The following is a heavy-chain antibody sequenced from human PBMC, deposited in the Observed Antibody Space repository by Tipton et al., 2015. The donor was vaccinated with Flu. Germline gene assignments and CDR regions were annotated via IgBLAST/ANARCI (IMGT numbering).Heavy chain of an antibody. CDR3: AREWGDAFDI. V-gene: IGHV4-4*07. D-gene: IGHD3-16*01. Sequence: TLSLTCTVSGGSISNYYWGWIRQPAGKGLEFIGRMYASGGTRYNPSPKSRVTMSANTSKNQVSLMLSSVAAADTAVYYCAREWGDAFDIWGQGTMVTVSS. J-gene: IGHJ3*02. CDR1: GGSISNYY. CDR2: MYASGGT.